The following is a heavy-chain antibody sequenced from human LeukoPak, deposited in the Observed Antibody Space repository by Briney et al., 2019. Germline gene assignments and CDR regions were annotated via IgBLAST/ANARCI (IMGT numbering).Heavy chain of an antibody. CDR3: VIRDQYSPDY. CDR1: GYTLTELX. Sequence: ASVKVSCKVSGYTLTELXXHWVRQAPGKGLEWMGGFXXXXXXXXXXXXXXXXXTXTEXTXTDTAYMELSSLRSEDTAVYYCVIRDQYSPDYWGQGTLVTVSS. V-gene: IGHV1-24*01. D-gene: IGHD2-15*01. CDR2: FXXXXXXX. J-gene: IGHJ4*02.